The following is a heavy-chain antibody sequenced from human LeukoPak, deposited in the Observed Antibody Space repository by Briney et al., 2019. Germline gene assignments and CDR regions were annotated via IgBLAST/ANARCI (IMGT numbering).Heavy chain of an antibody. V-gene: IGHV3-66*01. J-gene: IGHJ4*02. Sequence: GGSLRLSCAASGFTVSSNYMSWVRQAPGKGLEWVSVIYSGGSTYYADSVKGRFTISRDNSKNTLYLQMNSLRAEDTAVYYCARVIFEDFWSGLNFDYWGQGTLVTVSS. D-gene: IGHD3-3*01. CDR3: ARVIFEDFWSGLNFDY. CDR2: IYSGGST. CDR1: GFTVSSNY.